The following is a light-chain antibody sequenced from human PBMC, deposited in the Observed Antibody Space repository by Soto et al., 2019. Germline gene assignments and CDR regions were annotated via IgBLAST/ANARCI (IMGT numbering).Light chain of an antibody. CDR1: QSISSY. V-gene: IGKV1-39*01. CDR2: AAS. Sequence: DIQMTQSPSSLSASVGDRVTITCRASQSISSYLNWYQQKPGKAPKLLIYAASSLQSGVTSRFSGSGSRTDFTLVISSLQPADVATYYCQQSYSAPQITCGPGTKIDIK. CDR3: QQSYSAPQIT. J-gene: IGKJ3*01.